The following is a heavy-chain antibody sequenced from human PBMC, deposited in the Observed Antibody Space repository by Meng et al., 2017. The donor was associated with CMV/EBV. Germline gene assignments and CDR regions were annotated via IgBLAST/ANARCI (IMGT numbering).Heavy chain of an antibody. V-gene: IGHV4-31*03. J-gene: IGHJ4*02. Sequence: LRLSCTVSGGPIKNPNYYWSWNRHQPGKGLEWLGYSYYTGAYYNPSLASRIFISLDSSSNRYSPTLRAVTAADTALYFCARMRGSGSEDYWGPGTLVTVSS. CDR2: SYYTGA. D-gene: IGHD3-10*01. CDR1: GGPIKNPNYY. CDR3: ARMRGSGSEDY.